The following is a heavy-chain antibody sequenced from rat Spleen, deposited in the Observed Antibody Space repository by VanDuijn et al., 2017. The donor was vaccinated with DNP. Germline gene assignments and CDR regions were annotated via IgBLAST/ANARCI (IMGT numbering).Heavy chain of an antibody. CDR2: ISYDGSST. J-gene: IGHJ2*01. Sequence: EVQLVESGGGLVQPGNSLKLSCAASGFTFSDYAMAWVRQSPKKGLEWVATISYDGSSTYYRDSVKGRFTISRDNAKSSLYLQMDSLRSEDTATYYCTTESTYYGYFDYWGQGVMVPVSS. D-gene: IGHD1-9*01. V-gene: IGHV5S10*01. CDR3: TTESTYYGYFDY. CDR1: GFTFSDYA.